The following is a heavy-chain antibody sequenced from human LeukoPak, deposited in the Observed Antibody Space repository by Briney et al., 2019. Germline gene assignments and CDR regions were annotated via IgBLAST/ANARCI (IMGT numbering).Heavy chain of an antibody. CDR2: ISSSSSYI. CDR1: GFTFSSYS. V-gene: IGHV3-21*04. Sequence: PGGSLRLSCAASGFTFSSYSMNWVRQAPGKGLEWVSSISSSSSYIYYADSVKGRFTISRDNAKNSLYLQMNSLRAEDTALYYCARDMGYYYYYMDVWGKGTTVTVSS. D-gene: IGHD3-10*01. CDR3: ARDMGYYYYYMDV. J-gene: IGHJ6*03.